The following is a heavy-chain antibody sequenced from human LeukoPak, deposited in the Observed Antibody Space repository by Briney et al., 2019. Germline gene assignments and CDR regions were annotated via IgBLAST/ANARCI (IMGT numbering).Heavy chain of an antibody. CDR3: AIDFSWGVDS. CDR2: INANIGDT. V-gene: IGHV1-2*02. Sequence: GASVKVSCKTSAYSFTGYFFHWIRQAPGQGLEWMGWINANIGDTNYAQQFQGRLTMTRDRSISTVYMDLSRLRTDDTAVYYCAIDFSWGVDSWGQGTLVTVSS. D-gene: IGHD3-10*01. CDR1: AYSFTGYF. J-gene: IGHJ4*02.